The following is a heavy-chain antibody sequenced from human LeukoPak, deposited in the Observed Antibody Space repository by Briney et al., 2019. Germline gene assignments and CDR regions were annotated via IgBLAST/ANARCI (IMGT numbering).Heavy chain of an antibody. V-gene: IGHV7-4-1*02. CDR2: INTNTGNP. CDR1: GYTFTTYP. J-gene: IGHJ4*02. Sequence: GASVKVSCKASGYTFTTYPVNWVRQAPGQGLEYMGWINTNTGNPTYAQGFTGRFVFSLGTSVSTAYLQLSSLKAEDTAVYYCARGYDTTGYFSYWGQGTLVTVSS. D-gene: IGHD3-22*01. CDR3: ARGYDTTGYFSY.